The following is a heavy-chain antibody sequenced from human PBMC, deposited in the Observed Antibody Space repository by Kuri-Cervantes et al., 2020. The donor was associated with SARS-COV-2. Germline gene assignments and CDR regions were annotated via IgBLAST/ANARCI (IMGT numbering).Heavy chain of an antibody. CDR1: GYTFTSYG. CDR3: ARVPTFHSYSSSPPFDY. Sequence: ASVKVSCKASGYTFTSYGISWVRQAPGQGLEWMGWISAYNGNTNYAQKFQGRVTTTRDTSISTAYMELSRLRSDDTAVYYCARVPTFHSYSSSPPFDYWGQGTLVTVSS. CDR2: ISAYNGNT. J-gene: IGHJ4*02. V-gene: IGHV1-18*01. D-gene: IGHD6-13*01.